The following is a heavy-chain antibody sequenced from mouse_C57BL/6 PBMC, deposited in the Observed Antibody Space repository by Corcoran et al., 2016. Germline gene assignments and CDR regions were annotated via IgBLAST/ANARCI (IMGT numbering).Heavy chain of an antibody. CDR3: ASPFFSGPAWFAY. D-gene: IGHD3-2*02. CDR1: GYTFTDYY. Sequence: EVQLQQSGPELVKPGASVKISCKASGYTFTDYYMNWVKQSHGKSLEWIGDINPNNGGTSYNQKFKGKATLTVDKSSSTAYMELRSLTSEDSAVYYCASPFFSGPAWFAYWGQGTLVTVSA. J-gene: IGHJ3*01. CDR2: INPNNGGT. V-gene: IGHV1-26*01.